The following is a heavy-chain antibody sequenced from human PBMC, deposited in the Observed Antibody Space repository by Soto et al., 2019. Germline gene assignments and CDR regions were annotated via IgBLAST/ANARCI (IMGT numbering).Heavy chain of an antibody. CDR3: EREYAGGWSSAWFAP. D-gene: IGHD2-2*01. CDR2: INPSGGST. CDR1: GYTLSSYY. V-gene: IGHV1-46*01. Sequence: ASVKVSCKASGYTLSSYYMHWVRQAPGQGLEWMGIINPSGGSTSYAQKFQGRVTMTRDTSTSTVNKELSNLRSEDTAVYYCEREYAGGWSSAWFAPWGQETQVTVSS. J-gene: IGHJ5*02.